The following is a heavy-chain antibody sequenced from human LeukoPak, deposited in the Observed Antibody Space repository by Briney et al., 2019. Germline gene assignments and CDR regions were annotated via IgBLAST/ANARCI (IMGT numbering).Heavy chain of an antibody. J-gene: IGHJ4*02. CDR2: ISAYNGDT. CDR1: GYTFATSA. D-gene: IGHD3-3*01. V-gene: IGHV1-18*01. Sequence: ASVKVSCKASGYTFATSALSWVRQAPGQGLEWMGWISAYNGDTNYAKKFQGRVTLTTDRSTSTAYMELRSLRSDDTAVYYCARVETQDDFWSGYYPLDYWGQGTLVTVSS. CDR3: ARVETQDDFWSGYYPLDY.